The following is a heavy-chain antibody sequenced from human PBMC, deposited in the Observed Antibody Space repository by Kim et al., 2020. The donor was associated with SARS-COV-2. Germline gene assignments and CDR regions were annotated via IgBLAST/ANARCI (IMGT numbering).Heavy chain of an antibody. D-gene: IGHD6-13*01. CDR3: ARAETGYSSSWNRY. Sequence: NPSLKSRVTISVDTSKNQFSLKLSSVTAADTAVYYCARAETGYSSSWNRYWGQGTLVTVSS. J-gene: IGHJ4*02. V-gene: IGHV4-34*01.